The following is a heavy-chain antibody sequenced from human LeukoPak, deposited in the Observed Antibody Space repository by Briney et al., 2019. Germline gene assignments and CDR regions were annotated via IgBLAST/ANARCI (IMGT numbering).Heavy chain of an antibody. Sequence: PSETLSLTCTVSGGSLSSYYWSWIRQPPGKGLEWIGYIYYSGSTNYNPSLKSRVTISVDTSKNQFSLKLSSVTAADTAVYYCARGSGWYNYYYGMDVWGQGTTVTVSS. D-gene: IGHD6-19*01. J-gene: IGHJ6*02. CDR3: ARGSGWYNYYYGMDV. CDR2: IYYSGST. V-gene: IGHV4-59*08. CDR1: GGSLSSYY.